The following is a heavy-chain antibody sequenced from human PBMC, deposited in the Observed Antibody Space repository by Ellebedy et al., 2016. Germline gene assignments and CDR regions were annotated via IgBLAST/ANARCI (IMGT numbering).Heavy chain of an antibody. Sequence: GGSLRLSXAAFGFIFSNYWFNWVRQAPGKGLEWVDNIKQDGSEKYYVDSVKGRFTISRDNAKTSVYLQMNSLTAEDAAVYYCARGKGWLHDYWGQGTLVTVSS. CDR1: GFIFSNYW. D-gene: IGHD5-24*01. J-gene: IGHJ4*02. CDR2: IKQDGSEK. CDR3: ARGKGWLHDY. V-gene: IGHV3-7*04.